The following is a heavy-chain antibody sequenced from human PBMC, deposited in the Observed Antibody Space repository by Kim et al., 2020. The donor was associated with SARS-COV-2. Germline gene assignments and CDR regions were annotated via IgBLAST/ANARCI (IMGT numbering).Heavy chain of an antibody. V-gene: IGHV1-69*01. J-gene: IGHJ4*02. D-gene: IGHD2-15*01. CDR3: ARDPPDGGKRGYYFDY. Sequence: KFQGRVTITADESTSTAYMELSSLRSEDTAVYYCARDPPDGGKRGYYFDYWGQGTLVTVSS.